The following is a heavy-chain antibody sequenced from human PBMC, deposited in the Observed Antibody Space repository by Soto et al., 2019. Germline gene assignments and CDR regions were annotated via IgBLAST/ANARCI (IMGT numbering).Heavy chain of an antibody. J-gene: IGHJ4*02. V-gene: IGHV4-39*01. CDR3: ARLVGGIAAALGY. D-gene: IGHD6-13*01. CDR1: GGSISSSSYY. Sequence: SETLSLTCTVSGGSISSSSYYWGWIRQPPGKGLEWIGSIYYSGSTYYNPSLKSRVTISVDTPKNQFSLKLSSVTAADTAVYYCARLVGGIAAALGYWGQGTLVTVSS. CDR2: IYYSGST.